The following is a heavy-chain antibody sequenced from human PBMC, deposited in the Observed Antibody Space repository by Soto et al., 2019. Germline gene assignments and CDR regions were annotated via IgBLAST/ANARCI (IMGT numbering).Heavy chain of an antibody. V-gene: IGHV4-30-4*01. CDR3: ARDGDGRMTTNPYYYNGMDV. J-gene: IGHJ6*02. Sequence: SETLSLTCTVSGGSISSGDYYWSWIRQPPGKGLEWIGYIYYSGSTYYNPSLKSRVTISVDTSKNQFSLKLSSVTAADTAVYYCARDGDGRMTTNPYYYNGMDVWGPGTTVTV. D-gene: IGHD4-4*01. CDR1: GGSISSGDYY. CDR2: IYYSGST.